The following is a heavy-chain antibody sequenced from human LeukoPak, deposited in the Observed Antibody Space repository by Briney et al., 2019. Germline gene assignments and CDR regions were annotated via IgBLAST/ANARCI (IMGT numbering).Heavy chain of an antibody. Sequence: LFSAAKSSHLSSSSPMRSPQAPGKGMESGTYNSSSSSTIYYADSVTGRFTISSVNAKNSLYLQMTSPRDGETAAYSCARGDIGATLLRGWFDLWGQGTLVTGSS. V-gene: IGHV3-48*02. J-gene: IGHJ5*02. CDR1: SSHLSSSS. CDR2: NSSSSSTI. D-gene: IGHD4/OR15-4a*01. CDR3: ARGDIGATLLRGWFDL.